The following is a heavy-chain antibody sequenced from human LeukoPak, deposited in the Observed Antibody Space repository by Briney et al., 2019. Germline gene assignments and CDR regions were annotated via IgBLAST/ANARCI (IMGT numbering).Heavy chain of an antibody. V-gene: IGHV3-21*01. CDR2: ISSSSSYI. CDR3: ARDLVRGVRSLFDY. Sequence: GGSLRLSCAASGFTFSSYSMNWVRQAPGKGLEWVSSISSSSSYIYYADSVKGRFTISRDNAKNSLYLQMNSLRAEDTAVYYCARDLVRGVRSLFDYWGQGTLVTVSS. CDR1: GFTFSSYS. J-gene: IGHJ4*02. D-gene: IGHD3-10*01.